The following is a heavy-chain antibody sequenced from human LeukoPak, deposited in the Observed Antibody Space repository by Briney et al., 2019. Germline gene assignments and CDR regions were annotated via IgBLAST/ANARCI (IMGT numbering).Heavy chain of an antibody. V-gene: IGHV4-59*08. CDR1: GGSVSSYY. J-gene: IGHJ4*02. D-gene: IGHD6-13*01. CDR2: IYYSGST. CDR3: ARQGQQLATDYFDY. Sequence: SETLSLTCTVSGGSVSSYYWSWIRQPPGKGLEWIGYIYYSGSTNYNPSLKSRVTISVDTSKNQFSLKLSSVTAADTAVYYCARQGQQLATDYFDYWGQGTLVTVSS.